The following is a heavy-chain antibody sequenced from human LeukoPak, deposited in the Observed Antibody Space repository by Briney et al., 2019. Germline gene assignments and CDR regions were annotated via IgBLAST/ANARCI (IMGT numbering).Heavy chain of an antibody. CDR2: IYYSGST. J-gene: IGHJ4*02. Sequence: PSETLSLTCTVSGGSISSYYWSWIRQPPGKGLEWIGYIYYSGSTNYNPSLKSRVTISVDTSKNQFSLKLSSVTAEDTAVYYCAREDYDILTGYSDYFDYWGQGTLVTVSS. D-gene: IGHD3-9*01. V-gene: IGHV4-59*01. CDR1: GGSISSYY. CDR3: AREDYDILTGYSDYFDY.